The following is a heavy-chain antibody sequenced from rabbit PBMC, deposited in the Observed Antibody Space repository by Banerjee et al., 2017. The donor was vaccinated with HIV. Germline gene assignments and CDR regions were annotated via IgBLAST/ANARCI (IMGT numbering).Heavy chain of an antibody. V-gene: IGHV1S40*01. D-gene: IGHD6-1*01. CDR1: GFSFSVYY. CDR3: ARSYYSYGYGGDAYGPYTRLDL. CDR2: IYAGNSGNT. Sequence: QSLEESGGDLVKPGASLTLTCTTSGFSFSVYYMCWVRQAPGKGLEWIACIYAGNSGNTYYASWAKGRFTVSKTSSTTVTLQMTSLTAADTATYFCARSYYSYGYGGDAYGPYTRLDLRGQGTLVTVS. J-gene: IGHJ3*01.